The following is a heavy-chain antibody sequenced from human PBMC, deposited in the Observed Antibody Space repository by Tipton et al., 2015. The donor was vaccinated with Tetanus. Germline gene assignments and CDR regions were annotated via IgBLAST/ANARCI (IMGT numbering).Heavy chain of an antibody. D-gene: IGHD1-26*01. J-gene: IGHJ4*02. Sequence: TLSLTCAVYGGSFSGYYWSWIRQPPGKGLEWIGEINHSGSTNYNPSLKSRVTISVDTSKNQFSLKLSSVTAADTAVYYCARGIIVGAPYFDYWGQGTLVTVSS. V-gene: IGHV4-34*01. CDR1: GGSFSGYY. CDR2: INHSGST. CDR3: ARGIIVGAPYFDY.